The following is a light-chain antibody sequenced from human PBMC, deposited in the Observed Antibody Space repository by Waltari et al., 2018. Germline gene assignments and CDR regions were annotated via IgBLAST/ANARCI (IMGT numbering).Light chain of an antibody. J-gene: IGLJ2*01. Sequence: QSVLTQPPSVAGAPGKRVTISCTGSSSNIGAPYDVSWYQQIPGAAPKLLIYGNFNRPSGVPDRFSGSRSGTSASLAITGLQSEDEADYYCQSYDRLSANVIFGGGTRLTVL. CDR2: GNF. V-gene: IGLV1-40*01. CDR1: SSNIGAPYD. CDR3: QSYDRLSANVI.